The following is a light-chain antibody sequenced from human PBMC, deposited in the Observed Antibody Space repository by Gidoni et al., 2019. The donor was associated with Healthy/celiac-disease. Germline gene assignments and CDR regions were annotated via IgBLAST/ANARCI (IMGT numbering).Light chain of an antibody. V-gene: IGLV2-14*03. CDR1: SSDVGGYNY. Sequence: QPALTQPASVSGPPGQSLTISCTGTSSDVGGYNYVSWYQQHPGKAPKLMIYDVSNRPSGVSNRFSGSKSGNTASLTISGLQAEDEADYYCSSYTSSSTLEVFGGGTKLTVL. J-gene: IGLJ3*02. CDR2: DVS. CDR3: SSYTSSSTLEV.